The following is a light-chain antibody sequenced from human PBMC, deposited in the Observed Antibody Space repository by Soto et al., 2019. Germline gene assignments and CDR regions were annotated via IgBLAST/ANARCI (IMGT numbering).Light chain of an antibody. J-gene: IGKJ2*01. Sequence: DIQMTQSPSTLSASVGDGVTITCRASQSISSWLAWYQQKPGKAPKLLIYKASTLESGVTSRFSGSGSGTEFTLTISSLQPDDFATYYCQQYNSYPYTCGQGTKLEIK. V-gene: IGKV1-5*03. CDR3: QQYNSYPYT. CDR1: QSISSW. CDR2: KAS.